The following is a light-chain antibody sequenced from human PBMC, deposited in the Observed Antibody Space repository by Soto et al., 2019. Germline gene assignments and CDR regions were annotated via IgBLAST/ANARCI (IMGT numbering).Light chain of an antibody. V-gene: IGKV3-11*01. Sequence: EIVLTQSPATLSLSPGERATLSCRASQSVSSSLAWYQQKPGQAPRLLIYDTSNRATAIPARFGGGGSGTDFTLTISSLEPEDFAVYYCQQTRNWPLTFGGGTKVDIK. CDR2: DTS. J-gene: IGKJ4*01. CDR1: QSVSSS. CDR3: QQTRNWPLT.